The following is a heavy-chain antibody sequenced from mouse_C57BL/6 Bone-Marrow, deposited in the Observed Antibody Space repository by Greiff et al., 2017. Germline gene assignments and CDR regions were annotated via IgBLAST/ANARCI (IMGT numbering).Heavy chain of an antibody. CDR3: ARLGYYYAMDY. V-gene: IGHV5-6*01. CDR2: ISSGGSYT. J-gene: IGHJ4*01. CDR1: GFTFSSYG. D-gene: IGHD2-14*01. Sequence: EVQRVESGGDLVKPGGSLKLSCAASGFTFSSYGMSWVRQTPDKRLEWVATISSGGSYTYYPDSVKGRFTISRDNAKNTLYLQMSSLKSEDTAMYYCARLGYYYAMDYWGQGTSVTVSS.